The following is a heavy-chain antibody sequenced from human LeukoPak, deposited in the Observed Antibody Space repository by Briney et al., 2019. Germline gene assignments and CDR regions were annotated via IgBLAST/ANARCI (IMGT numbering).Heavy chain of an antibody. CDR1: GGSISSGGYY. D-gene: IGHD5-18*01. J-gene: IGHJ4*02. CDR3: ARVRRGYSYGYGDY. V-gene: IGHV4-31*03. Sequence: SETLSLTCTVSGGSISSGGYYWSWIRQHPGKGLEWIGCIYYSGSTYYNPSLKSRVTISVDTSKNQFSLKLSSVTAADTAVYYCARVRRGYSYGYGDYWGQGTLVTVSS. CDR2: IYYSGST.